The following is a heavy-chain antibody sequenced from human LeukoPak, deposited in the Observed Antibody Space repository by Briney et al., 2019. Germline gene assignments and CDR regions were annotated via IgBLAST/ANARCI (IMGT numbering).Heavy chain of an antibody. V-gene: IGHV3-23*01. CDR1: GFTFSSYS. CDR3: VKDRGVVGVAGIFDY. CDR2: ISGNGDRT. J-gene: IGHJ4*02. Sequence: GGSLRLSCAASGFTFSSYSMNWVRQAPGKGLEWVSAISGNGDRTDYPDSMMGRLTISRQNSENTLYLQMNSLRAEDTAVYYCVKDRGVVGVAGIFDYWGQGTLVTVSA. D-gene: IGHD6-19*01.